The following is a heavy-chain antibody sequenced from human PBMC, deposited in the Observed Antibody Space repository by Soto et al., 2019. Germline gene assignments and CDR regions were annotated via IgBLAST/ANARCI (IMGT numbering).Heavy chain of an antibody. D-gene: IGHD6-25*01. CDR3: AGQTFTIAAASYGRSNWFDP. J-gene: IGHJ5*02. CDR2: IYFTGNT. Sequence: SETLSLTCSASGGSITSSSHFWGWVRQPPGKGLEWIGTIYFTGNTYYAPSLKSRLTMSIDTSKNEFSLRLNSVTAADTAVYYCAGQTFTIAAASYGRSNWFDPWGPGTLVTVSS. V-gene: IGHV4-39*01. CDR1: GGSITSSSHF.